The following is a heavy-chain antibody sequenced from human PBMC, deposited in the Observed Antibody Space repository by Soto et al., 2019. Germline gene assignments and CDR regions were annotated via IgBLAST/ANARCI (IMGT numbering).Heavy chain of an antibody. CDR3: ATDRVAFDM. CDR1: GYTFTGYY. D-gene: IGHD3-22*01. CDR2: INPKSGGT. J-gene: IGHJ3*02. Sequence: GASVKVSCKASGYTFTGYYIHWVRQAPGQGLEWMGWINPKSGGTKYAEKFQGRVSMTGDTSITTAYMELSSLRSDDTAVYYCATDRVAFDMWGQGTKVTVSS. V-gene: IGHV1-2*02.